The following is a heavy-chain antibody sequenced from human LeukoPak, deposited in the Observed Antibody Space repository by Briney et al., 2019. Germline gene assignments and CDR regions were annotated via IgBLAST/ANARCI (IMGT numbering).Heavy chain of an antibody. J-gene: IGHJ4*02. D-gene: IGHD2-15*01. CDR3: VRGDSGYCSGVGCNLSYFDC. V-gene: IGHV3-66*01. Sequence: GGSLRLSCAASGFTVSSNYMNWVRQAPGKGLEWVSIFYAGGATYYADSVKGRFTISRDNSKNTVYLQMNSLRAEDTAVYYCVRGDSGYCSGVGCNLSYFDCWGQGTLVTVSS. CDR1: GFTVSSNY. CDR2: FYAGGAT.